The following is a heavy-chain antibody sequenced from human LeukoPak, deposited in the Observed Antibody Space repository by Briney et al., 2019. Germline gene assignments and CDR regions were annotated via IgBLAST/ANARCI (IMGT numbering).Heavy chain of an antibody. D-gene: IGHD3-3*01. CDR3: ASTIFGVVSHYYYYYYMDV. CDR1: GGSISSYY. J-gene: IGHJ6*03. Sequence: SETLSLTCTVSGGSISSYYWSWIRQPPGKGLEWIGYIYYSGSTTYNPSLKSRVTISVDTSKNQFSLKLSSVTAADTAVYYCASTIFGVVSHYYYYYYMDVWGKGTTVTVSS. V-gene: IGHV4-59*01. CDR2: IYYSGST.